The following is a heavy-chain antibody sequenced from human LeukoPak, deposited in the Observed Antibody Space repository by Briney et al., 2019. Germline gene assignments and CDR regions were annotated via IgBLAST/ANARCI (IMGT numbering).Heavy chain of an antibody. CDR3: ARVPYGDDECFQH. CDR1: GGSISSSNW. D-gene: IGHD4-17*01. CDR2: SDHSGGT. Sequence: SGTLSLTCAVSGGSISSSNWWSWVRQPPGKGLEWIGGSDHSGGTNYNPSLKSRVTISVDKSKNQFSLKLSSVTAADTAVYYCARVPYGDDECFQHWGQGTLVTVSS. J-gene: IGHJ1*01. V-gene: IGHV4-4*02.